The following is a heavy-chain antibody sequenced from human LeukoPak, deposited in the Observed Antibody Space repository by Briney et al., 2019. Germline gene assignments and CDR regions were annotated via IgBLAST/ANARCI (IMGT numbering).Heavy chain of an antibody. V-gene: IGHV4-59*01. CDR2: IYYSGST. CDR3: ARDVLGSSSWYYYYYMDV. D-gene: IGHD6-13*01. CDR1: GRSISSYY. J-gene: IGHJ6*03. Sequence: SETLSLTCTVSGRSISSYYWSWIRQPPGKGLEWIGYIYYSGSTNYNPSLKSRVTISVDTSKNQFSLKLSSVTAADTAVYYCARDVLGSSSWYYYYYMDVWGKGTTVTVSS.